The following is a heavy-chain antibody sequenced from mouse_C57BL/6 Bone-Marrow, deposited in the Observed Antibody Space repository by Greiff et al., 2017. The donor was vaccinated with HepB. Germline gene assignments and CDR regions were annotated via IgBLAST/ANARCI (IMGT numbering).Heavy chain of an antibody. J-gene: IGHJ2*01. CDR1: GFNIKDDY. V-gene: IGHV14-4*01. CDR3: TTSSYGYVGY. Sequence: VQLQQSGAELVRPGASVKLSCTASGFNIKDDYMHWVKQRPEQGLEWIGWIDPENGDTEYATKFQGKATITADTTSNTAYLLLSSLTTEDTAAYYCTTSSYGYVGYWGQGTTLTVSS. CDR2: IDPENGDT. D-gene: IGHD2-9*01.